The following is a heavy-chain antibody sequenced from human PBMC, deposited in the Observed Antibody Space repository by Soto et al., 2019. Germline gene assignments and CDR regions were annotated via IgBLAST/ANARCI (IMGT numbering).Heavy chain of an antibody. CDR2: IRSKAYGGTT. CDR3: TRLAPTVTLTYYFDY. Sequence: GGSLRLSCTASGFTFGDYAMSWFRQAPGKGLEWVGFIRSKAYGGTTEYAASVKGRFTISRDDSKSIAYLQMNSLKTEDTAVYYCTRLAPTVTLTYYFDYWGQGTLVTVSS. J-gene: IGHJ4*02. V-gene: IGHV3-49*03. D-gene: IGHD4-17*01. CDR1: GFTFGDYA.